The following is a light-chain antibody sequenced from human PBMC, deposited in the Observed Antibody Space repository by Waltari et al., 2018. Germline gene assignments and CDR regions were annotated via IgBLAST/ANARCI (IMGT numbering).Light chain of an antibody. CDR1: NIGAKS. CDR2: FDS. V-gene: IGLV3-21*04. CDR3: QVWDTSADHLVV. Sequence: SYVLTQPPSVSVAPGKTASITCGGNNIGAKSVNWYQQKPGQAPILLIYFDSDRPSGIADRFSGSNSGHTATLTISRVEAGDEAAYYCQVWDTSADHLVVFGGGTNLTVV. J-gene: IGLJ2*01.